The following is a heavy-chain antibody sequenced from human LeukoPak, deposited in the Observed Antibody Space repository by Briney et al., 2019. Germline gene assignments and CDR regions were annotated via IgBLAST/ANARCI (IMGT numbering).Heavy chain of an antibody. Sequence: GGSLRLSCAASGLTFSSHWMHWVRQAPGKGLVWVSRITNDGSSTTYADSVKGRFTISRDNAKNMLYLQMDSLRAEDTAVFYCAKDGGIAVAGTLDYWGRGILVTVSS. CDR1: GLTFSSHW. D-gene: IGHD6-19*01. CDR3: AKDGGIAVAGTLDY. V-gene: IGHV3-74*01. CDR2: ITNDGSST. J-gene: IGHJ4*02.